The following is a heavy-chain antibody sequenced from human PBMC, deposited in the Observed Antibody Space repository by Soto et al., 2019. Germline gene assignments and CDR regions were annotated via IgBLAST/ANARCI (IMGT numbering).Heavy chain of an antibody. CDR2: IYYSGST. D-gene: IGHD2-15*01. Sequence: PSETLSLTCTVSGGSISSYYWSWIRQPPGKGLEWIGYIYYSGSTNYNPSLKSRVTISVDTSKNQFSLKLSSVTAADTAVYYCARVSRAATERFDPWGQGTLVTVSS. CDR3: ARVSRAATERFDP. CDR1: GGSISSYY. V-gene: IGHV4-59*01. J-gene: IGHJ5*02.